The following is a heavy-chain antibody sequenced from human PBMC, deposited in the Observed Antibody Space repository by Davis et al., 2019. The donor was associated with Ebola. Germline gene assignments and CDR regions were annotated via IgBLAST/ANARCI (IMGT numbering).Heavy chain of an antibody. CDR3: ARGGSSVPFDY. CDR2: ISSSSSYT. CDR1: GFTFSSYS. V-gene: IGHV3-21*04. D-gene: IGHD2-2*01. J-gene: IGHJ4*02. Sequence: GESLKISCAASGFTFSSYSMNWVRQAPGKGLEWVSSISSSSSYTYYADSVKGRFTISRHNSKNTLYLQMNSLRAEDTAVYYCARGGSSVPFDYWGQGTLVTVSS.